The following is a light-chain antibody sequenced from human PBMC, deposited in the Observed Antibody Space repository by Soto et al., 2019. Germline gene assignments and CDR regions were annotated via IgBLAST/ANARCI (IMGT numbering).Light chain of an antibody. CDR3: QQYNDWPFT. J-gene: IGKJ3*01. V-gene: IGKV3-15*01. Sequence: EIVLTQSPATLSLSPGERATLSCRASQSVSSYLAWYQQKPGQAPRLLIYDASTRATGIPARFSGSESGTEFTLTISSLQSEDFAVYYCQQYNDWPFTFGPGTKVDIK. CDR1: QSVSSY. CDR2: DAS.